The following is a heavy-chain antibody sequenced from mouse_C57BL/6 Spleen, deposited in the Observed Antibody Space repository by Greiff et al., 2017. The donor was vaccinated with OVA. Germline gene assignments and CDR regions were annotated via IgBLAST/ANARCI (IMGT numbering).Heavy chain of an antibody. CDR1: GYTFTSYS. Sequence: VQLLQPGAELVRPGSSVKLSCKASGYTFTSYSMDWVKQRPGQGLEWIGYIYPSDGDTNYNQKFKDKATLTVDKSSSTAYMQLSSLTAEDAAVYYCASESGGFAYWGQGTLVTVSA. CDR3: ASESGGFAY. CDR2: IYPSDGDT. J-gene: IGHJ3*01. D-gene: IGHD3-2*02. V-gene: IGHV1-61*01.